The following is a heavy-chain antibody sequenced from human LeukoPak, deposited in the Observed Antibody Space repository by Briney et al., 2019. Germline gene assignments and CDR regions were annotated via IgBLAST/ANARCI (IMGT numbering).Heavy chain of an antibody. CDR1: GDSISRYY. CDR3: ARDQALRGLDY. J-gene: IGHJ4*02. D-gene: IGHD2-8*01. V-gene: IGHV4-4*07. CDR2: IYNSGST. Sequence: SETETLTCTVSGDSISRYYWSWIRQPAGKGLEWIGRIYNSGSTNYRDSLVRRVPMSVDTSKNQFSLKLSSVTAADTAVYYCARDQALRGLDYWGQRSVLTDSS.